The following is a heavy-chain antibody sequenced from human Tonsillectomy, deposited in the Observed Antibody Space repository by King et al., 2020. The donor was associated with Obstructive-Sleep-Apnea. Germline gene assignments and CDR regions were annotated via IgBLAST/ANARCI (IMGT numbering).Heavy chain of an antibody. Sequence: VQLVESGGGLVQPGGSLRLSCSASGFTFSSYAMQWVRQAPGKGLEFVSGISSNGGSTYYADSVRGRFTISRDNSKNTLYLQMSSLRTEDTAVYYCVKDFGDYYDSTMGRYFDYWGQGTLVIVSS. V-gene: IGHV3-64D*09. CDR2: ISSNGGST. D-gene: IGHD3-22*01. J-gene: IGHJ4*02. CDR1: GFTFSSYA. CDR3: VKDFGDYYDSTMGRYFDY.